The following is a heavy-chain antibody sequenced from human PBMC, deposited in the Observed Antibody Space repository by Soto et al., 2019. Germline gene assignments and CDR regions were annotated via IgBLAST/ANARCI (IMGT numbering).Heavy chain of an antibody. Sequence: QVQLQQWGAGLLKPSETLSLTCAVYGGSFSGYYWSWIRQPPGKGLEWIGEINHSGSTNYNPSLTXXXXPSXXXRATMSVDTSXXPXSXXLSSVAAEDTAVYDCARGVVKRSRGVIWTQGWFDPWGQGTLVTVSS. V-gene: IGHV4-34*01. D-gene: IGHD3-10*01. CDR3: ARGVVKRSRGVIWTQGWFDP. CDR1: GGSFSGYY. J-gene: IGHJ5*02. CDR2: INHSGST.